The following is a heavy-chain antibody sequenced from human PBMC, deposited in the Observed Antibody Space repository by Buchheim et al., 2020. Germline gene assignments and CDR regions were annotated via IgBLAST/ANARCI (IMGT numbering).Heavy chain of an antibody. Sequence: QVRLQQWGAGHLKPSETLSLTCDGYDGSFSGYSWAWVRQPLGKGLEWIGEITNFGGTNYNPSLSSRATISGDSSKRQLFLKLKSVTAADTAVYYCARGSYPRLQVWLTAWGQGSL. CDR1: DGSFSGYS. D-gene: IGHD3-9*01. CDR2: ITNFGGT. J-gene: IGHJ5*02. CDR3: ARGSYPRLQVWLTA. V-gene: IGHV4-34*05.